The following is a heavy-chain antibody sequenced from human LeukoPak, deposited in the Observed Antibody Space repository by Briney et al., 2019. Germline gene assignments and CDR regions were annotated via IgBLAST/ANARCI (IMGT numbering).Heavy chain of an antibody. V-gene: IGHV4-34*01. CDR3: AIEHYDILTGYYSPDYYYGMDV. Sequence: SETLSLTCAVYGGSFSGYYWSWILQPPGKGLEWIGEINHSGSTNYNPSLKSRVTISVDTSKNQFSLKLSSVTAADTAVYYCAIEHYDILTGYYSPDYYYGMDVWGKGTTVTVSS. CDR1: GGSFSGYY. D-gene: IGHD3-9*01. J-gene: IGHJ6*04. CDR2: INHSGST.